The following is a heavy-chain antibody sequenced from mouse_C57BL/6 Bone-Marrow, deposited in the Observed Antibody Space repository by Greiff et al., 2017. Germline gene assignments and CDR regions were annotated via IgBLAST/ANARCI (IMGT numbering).Heavy chain of an antibody. CDR3: ARDGSSFDWYFDV. Sequence: QVQLQQPGAELVMPGASVKLSCMASGYTFTSYWMHWVKQRPGQGLEWIGEIDPSDSYTNYNQKFKGKSTLTVDKSSSTAYMQLSSLTSEDSAVYYCARDGSSFDWYFDVWGTGTTVTVSS. CDR2: IDPSDSYT. J-gene: IGHJ1*03. CDR1: GYTFTSYW. V-gene: IGHV1-69*01. D-gene: IGHD1-1*01.